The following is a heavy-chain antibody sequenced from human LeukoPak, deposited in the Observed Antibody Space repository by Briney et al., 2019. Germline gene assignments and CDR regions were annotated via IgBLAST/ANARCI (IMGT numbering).Heavy chain of an antibody. V-gene: IGHV1-24*01. D-gene: IGHD3-9*01. CDR1: GYTLTELS. Sequence: ASVKVSCKVSGYTLTELSMHWVRQAPGKGLEWMGGFDPEDGETIYAQKFQGRVTMTEDTSTDTAYMGLSSLRSEDTAVYYCATGHYDILTDPYYFDYWGQGTLVTVSS. CDR2: FDPEDGET. CDR3: ATGHYDILTDPYYFDY. J-gene: IGHJ4*02.